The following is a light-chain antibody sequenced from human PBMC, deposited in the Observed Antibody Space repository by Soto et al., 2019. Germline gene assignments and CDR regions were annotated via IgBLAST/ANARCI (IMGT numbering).Light chain of an antibody. CDR3: SSYTSTTTLG. CDR1: SSDIGAYKY. CDR2: EVI. J-gene: IGLJ3*02. Sequence: QSALTQPASVSGSPGQSITISCTGTSSDIGAYKYVSWYQQHPGRAPKLMIYEVIHRPSGVSSRFSGSKSGKTASLSISGLQADDEADYYCSSYTSTTTLGFGGGTKLTVL. V-gene: IGLV2-14*01.